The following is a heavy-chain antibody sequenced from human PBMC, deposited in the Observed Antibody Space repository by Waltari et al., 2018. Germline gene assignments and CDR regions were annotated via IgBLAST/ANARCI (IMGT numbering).Heavy chain of an antibody. CDR1: GGSFSGYY. D-gene: IGHD2-21*02. J-gene: IGHJ5*02. Sequence: QVQLQQWGAGLLKPSETLSLTCAVYGGSFSGYYWSWIRQPPGKGLRWVEEIHHSGRTHFHRSLGGRVTIPVDACMDQFSLKLPSEPAADPAVDCCAAGAVTITAIQGDSSWFDPWGQGPLVTVSS. CDR3: AAGAVTITAIQGDSSWFDP. CDR2: IHHSGRT. V-gene: IGHV4-34*01.